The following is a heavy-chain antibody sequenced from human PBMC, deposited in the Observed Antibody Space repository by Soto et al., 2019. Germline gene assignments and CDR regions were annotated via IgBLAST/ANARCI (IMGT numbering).Heavy chain of an antibody. D-gene: IGHD3-22*01. CDR1: GFTFSSYA. CDR2: ISSNGGST. Sequence: EVQLVESGEGLVQPGGSLRLSCAASGFTFSSYAMHWVRQAPGKGLEYVSAISSNGGSTYYADSVKGRFTISRDNSKNTLYLQMGSLRAEDMAVYYCARADDISGNYYYYGMDVWGQVTTVTVSS. CDR3: ARADDISGNYYYYGMDV. J-gene: IGHJ6*02. V-gene: IGHV3-64*02.